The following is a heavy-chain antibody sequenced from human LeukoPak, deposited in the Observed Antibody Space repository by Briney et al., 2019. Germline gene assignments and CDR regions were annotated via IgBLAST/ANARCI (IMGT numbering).Heavy chain of an antibody. CDR3: ARGLGGNCSSTSCRTYYMDV. CDR2: MNHSGST. V-gene: IGHV4-34*01. J-gene: IGHJ6*03. CDR1: GGSFSGYY. Sequence: PSETLSLTCAVYGGSFSGYYWSWIRQPPGKGLEWIGEMNHSGSTNYNPSLKSRVTISVDTSKNQFSLKLSSVTAADTAVYYCARGLGGNCSSTSCRTYYMDVWGKGTTVTVSS. D-gene: IGHD2-2*01.